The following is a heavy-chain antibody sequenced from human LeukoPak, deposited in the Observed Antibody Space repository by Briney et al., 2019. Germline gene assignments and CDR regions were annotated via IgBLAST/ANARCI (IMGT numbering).Heavy chain of an antibody. CDR3: ARSGTYYPPDY. D-gene: IGHD1-26*01. CDR1: GFTFSDHY. CDR2: TKNKSNKYIT. J-gene: IGHJ4*01. Sequence: GSLRLSCAVSGFTFSDHYMDWVRQAPGKRLEWVGRTKNKSNKYITEYAASVKGRFTISRDDSKNSLYLQMNSLKTEDTAVYYCARSGTYYPPDYWGQGTLVTVSS. V-gene: IGHV3-72*01.